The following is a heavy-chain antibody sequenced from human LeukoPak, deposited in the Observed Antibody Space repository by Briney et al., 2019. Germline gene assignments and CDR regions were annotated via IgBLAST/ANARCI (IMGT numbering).Heavy chain of an antibody. J-gene: IGHJ4*02. V-gene: IGHV3-23*01. CDR2: FSGSGGST. Sequence: GGSRRLSCAAYVLTFSSYAMSWVRQAPGKGLEWVTDFSGSGGSTYYADSVKGRFTISRDNSKNTLYLQMSSLRAEDKAVYFYARSYCSGGGCYYYLDYWGQGTLVTVSS. CDR3: ARSYCSGGGCYYYLDY. D-gene: IGHD2-15*01. CDR1: VLTFSSYA.